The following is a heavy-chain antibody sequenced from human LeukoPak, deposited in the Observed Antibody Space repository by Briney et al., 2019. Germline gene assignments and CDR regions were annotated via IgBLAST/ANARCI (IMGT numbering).Heavy chain of an antibody. CDR2: IKQDGSEK. D-gene: IGHD3-10*01. CDR3: ARVMVRGVIITYYYGMDV. CDR1: GFTFSSYW. V-gene: IGHV3-7*01. Sequence: GGSLRLSCAASGFTFSSYWMSWVRQAPGKGLEWVANIKQDGSEKYYVDSVKGRFTISRDNAKNSLYLQMNSLRAEDTAVYYCARVMVRGVIITYYYGMDVWGQGTTVTVSS. J-gene: IGHJ6*02.